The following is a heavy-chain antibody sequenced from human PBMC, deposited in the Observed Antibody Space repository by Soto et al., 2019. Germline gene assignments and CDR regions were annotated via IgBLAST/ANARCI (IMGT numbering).Heavy chain of an antibody. CDR3: ARHKYSRYYYYGMDV. CDR1: GYSFTSYW. CDR2: IDPSDSYT. J-gene: IGHJ6*02. Sequence: GESLKISCKGSGYSFTSYWISWVRQMPGKGLEWMGRIDPSDSYTNYSPSFQGHVTISADKSISTAYLQWSSLKASDTAKYYCARHKYSRYYYYGMDVWGQGTTVTVSS. D-gene: IGHD2-21*01. V-gene: IGHV5-10-1*01.